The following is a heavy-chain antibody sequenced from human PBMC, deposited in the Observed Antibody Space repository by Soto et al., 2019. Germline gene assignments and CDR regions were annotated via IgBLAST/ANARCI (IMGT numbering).Heavy chain of an antibody. Sequence: QVQLVQSGAEVKNPGASVKVSCKASGYTFTRYGIGWARQAPGQGLEWMGWINKYNGNTNYAQNVKGRVTLTTDTSTSTAYMELRSLRSNDTAIYYCAMVDVYVTPSPQDVWGQGTTVIVSS. J-gene: IGHJ6*02. CDR1: GYTFTRYG. V-gene: IGHV1-18*01. CDR3: AMVDVYVTPSPQDV. D-gene: IGHD3-16*01. CDR2: INKYNGNT.